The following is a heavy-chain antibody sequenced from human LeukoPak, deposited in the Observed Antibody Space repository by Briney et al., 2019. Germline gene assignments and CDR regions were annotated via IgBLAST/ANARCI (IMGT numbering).Heavy chain of an antibody. V-gene: IGHV1-18*01. Sequence: GASVKVSCKASGYTFTTYGITWVRQAPGQGLEWMGWINPYNGNTNSAQKLQGRVTMTTEKSTSTAYMELRTLRSDDTAVCFCARGARSSSPDYWGQGTLVTVSS. CDR3: ARGARSSSPDY. J-gene: IGHJ4*02. CDR1: GYTFTTYG. D-gene: IGHD6-13*01. CDR2: INPYNGNT.